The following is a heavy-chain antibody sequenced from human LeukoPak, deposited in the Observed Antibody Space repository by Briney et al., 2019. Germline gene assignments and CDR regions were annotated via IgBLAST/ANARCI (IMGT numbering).Heavy chain of an antibody. CDR1: GFSFSNHA. CDR2: ISGNGGSL. D-gene: IGHD3-22*01. Sequence: GGSLRLSCAASGFSFSNHAMSWVRQAPGKGLEWVSAISGNGGSLYYADSMKGRFTISRDNSKSELYLQVNSLTAEDTAVYYCAKRDAYDSSGFSPLFDHWGQGTLVTVSS. CDR3: AKRDAYDSSGFSPLFDH. V-gene: IGHV3-23*01. J-gene: IGHJ4*02.